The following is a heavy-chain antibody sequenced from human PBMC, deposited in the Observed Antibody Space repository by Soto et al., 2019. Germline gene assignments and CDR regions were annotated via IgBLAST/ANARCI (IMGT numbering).Heavy chain of an antibody. CDR2: ITWNSGSL. CDR3: ANSFGSGSYPFDS. Sequence: EVQLVESGGGLVQPGRSLRLSCAASGFTFSNYAMHWVRQAPGKGLEWVSLITWNSGSLSYADSVKSRFTISRDNAKNSLYLDMNSLRPEDTALYYCANSFGSGSYPFDSWGQGTLVTVSS. D-gene: IGHD3-10*01. CDR1: GFTFSNYA. J-gene: IGHJ4*02. V-gene: IGHV3-9*01.